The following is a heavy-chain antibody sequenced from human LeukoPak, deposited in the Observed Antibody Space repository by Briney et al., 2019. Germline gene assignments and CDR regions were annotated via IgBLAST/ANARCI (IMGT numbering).Heavy chain of an antibody. CDR3: VRDRGSYRPIDY. J-gene: IGHJ4*02. CDR1: GFTFSSYS. V-gene: IGHV3-21*01. Sequence: GSLRLSCAASGFTFSSYSINWVRQAPGKGLEWVSCVSSTSSFIYYADSVKGRFTISRDNAENSLYLEMNSLRVEDTAIYYCVRDRGSYRPIDYWGQGTLVTVSS. D-gene: IGHD1-26*01. CDR2: VSSTSSFI.